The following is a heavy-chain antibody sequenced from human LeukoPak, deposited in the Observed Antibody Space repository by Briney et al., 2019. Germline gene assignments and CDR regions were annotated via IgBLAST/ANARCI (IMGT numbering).Heavy chain of an antibody. CDR2: IYISGSA. J-gene: IGHJ4*02. D-gene: IGHD5-24*01. V-gene: IGHV4-61*02. CDR3: AGGPIDQATIPLHY. CDR1: GASISSGSYY. Sequence: SQTLSLTCTVSGASISSGSYYWSWIRQPAGKGLEWIGRIYISGSANYNPSLKSRVTISVDTSKDQFSLKLSSVTAADTAVFYCAGGPIDQATIPLHYWGQGTLVTVSS.